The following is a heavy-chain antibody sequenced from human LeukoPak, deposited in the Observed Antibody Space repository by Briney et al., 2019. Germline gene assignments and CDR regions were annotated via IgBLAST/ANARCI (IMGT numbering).Heavy chain of an antibody. CDR1: GGSISSYY. CDR2: IYYSGST. CDR3: ARDLDYGGTSR. Sequence: TSETLSLTCTVSGGSISSYYWSWIRQPPGKGLEWIGYIYYSGSTNYNPSLKSRVTISVDTSKNQFSLKLSSVTAADTAVYYCARDLDYGGTSRWGQGTLVTVSS. V-gene: IGHV4-59*01. J-gene: IGHJ4*02. D-gene: IGHD4-23*01.